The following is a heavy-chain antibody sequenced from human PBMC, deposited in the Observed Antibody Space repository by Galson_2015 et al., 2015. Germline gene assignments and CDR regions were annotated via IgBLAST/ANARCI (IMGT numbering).Heavy chain of an antibody. D-gene: IGHD6-13*01. Sequence: SLRLSCAASGFTFSSYGMHWVRQAPGKGLEWVTIIRYDGSNEYYADSVKGRFTISRDNSKNTLYLQMNSLRVEDTAVYYCARDHIASDGTDLDYWGQGTLVTVSS. CDR3: ARDHIASDGTDLDY. CDR2: IRYDGSNE. V-gene: IGHV3-33*01. CDR1: GFTFSSYG. J-gene: IGHJ4*02.